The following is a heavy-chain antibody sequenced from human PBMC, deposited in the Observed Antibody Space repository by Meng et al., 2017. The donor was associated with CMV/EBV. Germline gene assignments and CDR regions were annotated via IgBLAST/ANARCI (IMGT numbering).Heavy chain of an antibody. V-gene: IGHV3-30*19. J-gene: IGHJ6*02. CDR2: IWYDGSNK. CDR1: GFTFSSYG. CDR3: ARDLETYYDFWSGLYGMDV. Sequence: GGSLRLSCAASGFTFSSYGMHWVRQAPGKGLEWVAVIWYDGSNKYYADSVKGRFTISRDNSKNTLYLQMNSLRAEDTAVYYCARDLETYYDFWSGLYGMDVWGQGTTVTVSS. D-gene: IGHD3-3*01.